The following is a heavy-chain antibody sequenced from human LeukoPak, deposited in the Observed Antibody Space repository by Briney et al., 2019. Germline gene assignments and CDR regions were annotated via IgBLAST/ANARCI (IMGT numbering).Heavy chain of an antibody. CDR2: ISYDGSNK. V-gene: IGHV3-30*18. CDR1: GFTFSSYG. D-gene: IGHD6-13*01. CDR3: AKAGSIAAAGYFDY. J-gene: IGHJ4*02. Sequence: AGGSLRLSCAASGFTFSSYGMHWVRQAPGKGLEWVAVISYDGSNKYYADSVKGRFTISRDNSKNTLYLQMNSLRAEDTAVYYCAKAGSIAAAGYFDYWGQGTLVTVSS.